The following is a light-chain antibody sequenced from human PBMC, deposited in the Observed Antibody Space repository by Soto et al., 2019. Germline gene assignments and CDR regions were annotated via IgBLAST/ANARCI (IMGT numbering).Light chain of an antibody. J-gene: IGLJ1*01. CDR1: SSDVGGYNY. V-gene: IGLV2-8*01. CDR3: CSYAGSNNFPYV. Sequence: QSAPTQPPSASGSPGQSVTISCTGTSSDVGGYNYVSWYQQHPGKAPKLMIYEVSKRPSGVPDRFSGSKSGNTASLTVSGLQAEDEADYYCCSYAGSNNFPYVFGTGTKLTVL. CDR2: EVS.